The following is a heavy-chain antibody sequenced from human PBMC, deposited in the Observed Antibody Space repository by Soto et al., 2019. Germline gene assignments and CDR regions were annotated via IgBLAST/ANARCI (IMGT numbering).Heavy chain of an antibody. CDR2: INSVSGGT. Sequence: QVQLVQSGAEAKRPGASVRVSCKASGNTNTIYFIYWLRQALGQGPEWMGWINSVSGGTNFAHRFQGGVIKTRDTATTAAFMELSGLTSADTAVYYSARGGSYFALWGQGPLVAVSS. J-gene: IGHJ4*02. D-gene: IGHD1-26*01. CDR3: ARGGSYFAL. CDR1: GNTNTIYF. V-gene: IGHV1-2*02.